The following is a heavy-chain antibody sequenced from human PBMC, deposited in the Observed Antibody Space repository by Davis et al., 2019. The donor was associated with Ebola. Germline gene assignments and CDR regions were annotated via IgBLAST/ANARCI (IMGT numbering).Heavy chain of an antibody. V-gene: IGHV1-3*04. CDR1: GYIFSTYA. D-gene: IGHD3-10*01. J-gene: IGHJ4*02. Sequence: ASVKVSCKASGYIFSTYALHWVRQAPGQRFEWMGWINTDNGITRYSQKFQGRAIITRDTSASTAYMELSSLTSEDAAIYYCARDRGGDYSFDYWGQGTLVTVSS. CDR2: INTDNGIT. CDR3: ARDRGGDYSFDY.